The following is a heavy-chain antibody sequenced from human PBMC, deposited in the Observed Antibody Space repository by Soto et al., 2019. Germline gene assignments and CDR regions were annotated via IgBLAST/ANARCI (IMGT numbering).Heavy chain of an antibody. CDR3: ARYRGCSSTSCYGAYYYYYGMDV. CDR1: GFTFSSYD. Sequence: QDGGSLKLSCAACGFTFSSYDMHWVRQATGKGLEWVSAIGTAGDTYYPGSVKGRFTISRENAKNSLYLQMNSLRAGDTAVYYCARYRGCSSTSCYGAYYYYYGMDVWGQGTTVTVSS. CDR2: IGTAGDT. J-gene: IGHJ6*02. D-gene: IGHD2-2*01. V-gene: IGHV3-13*01.